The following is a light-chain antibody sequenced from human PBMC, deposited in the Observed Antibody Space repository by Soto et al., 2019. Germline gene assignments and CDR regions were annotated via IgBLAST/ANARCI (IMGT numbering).Light chain of an antibody. CDR2: DAS. V-gene: IGKV3-11*01. CDR1: QSVSSY. J-gene: IGKJ1*01. Sequence: EIVLTQSPATLSLPPWERATLSCRASQSVSSYLAWYQQKPGQAPRLLIYDASNRATGIPARFSGSGSGTKFTLTIASLQPDDFATYYCQQYETFSGTFGPGTKVDIK. CDR3: QQYETFSGT.